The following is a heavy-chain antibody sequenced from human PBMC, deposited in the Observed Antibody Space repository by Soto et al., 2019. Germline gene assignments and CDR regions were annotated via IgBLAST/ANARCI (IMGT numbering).Heavy chain of an antibody. CDR2: ISSSGSTI. CDR3: AREKAARTYNWFDP. D-gene: IGHD6-6*01. CDR1: GFTFSSYE. J-gene: IGHJ5*02. V-gene: IGHV3-48*03. Sequence: GGSLRLSCAASGFTFSSYEMNWVRQAPGKGLEWVSYISSSGSTIYYADSVKGRFTISRDNAKNSLYLRMNSLRAEDTAVYYCAREKAARTYNWFDPWGQGTLVTVSS.